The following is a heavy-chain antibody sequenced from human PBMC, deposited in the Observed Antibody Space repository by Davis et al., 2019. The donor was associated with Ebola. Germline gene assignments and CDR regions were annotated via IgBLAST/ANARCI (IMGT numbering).Heavy chain of an antibody. CDR3: ARSQRNIAAAGTDY. CDR1: GYTFTSYA. V-gene: IGHV1-3*01. D-gene: IGHD6-13*01. J-gene: IGHJ4*02. Sequence: ASVKVSCKASGYTFTSYAMHWVRQAPGQRLEWMGWINAGNGNTKYSQKFQGRVTITRDTSASTAYMELSSLRPEDTAVYYCARSQRNIAAAGTDYWGQGTLVTVSS. CDR2: INAGNGNT.